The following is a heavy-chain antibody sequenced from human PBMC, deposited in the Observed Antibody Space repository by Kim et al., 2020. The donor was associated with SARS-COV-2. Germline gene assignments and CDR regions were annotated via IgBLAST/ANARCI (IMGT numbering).Heavy chain of an antibody. J-gene: IGHJ4*01. D-gene: IGHD3-10*01. CDR3: VRSGSYYNYPLYYFDY. Sequence: SETLSLTCTVSGGSISSYYWSWIRQPPGKGLEWIGYIYYSGSTNYNPSLKSRVTISVDTSKNQFSLKLSSVTAADTAVYYGVRSGSYYNYPLYYFDYWG. CDR2: IYYSGST. V-gene: IGHV4-59*13. CDR1: GGSISSYY.